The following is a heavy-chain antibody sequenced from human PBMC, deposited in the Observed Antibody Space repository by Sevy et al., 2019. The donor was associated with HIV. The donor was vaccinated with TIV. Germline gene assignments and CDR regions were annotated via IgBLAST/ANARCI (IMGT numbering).Heavy chain of an antibody. CDR3: AKDRITVIGDAFDL. V-gene: IGHV3-23*01. J-gene: IGHJ3*01. D-gene: IGHD4-17*01. Sequence: GGSLRLSCAASGFTFSSYAMHWVRQAPGKGLEWVSAISNSGSDTQYAGSLKGRFTISRDNSKNTLYVQMNSLSAEDTAVYYCAKDRITVIGDAFDLWGQGTMVTVSS. CDR2: ISNSGSDT. CDR1: GFTFSSYA.